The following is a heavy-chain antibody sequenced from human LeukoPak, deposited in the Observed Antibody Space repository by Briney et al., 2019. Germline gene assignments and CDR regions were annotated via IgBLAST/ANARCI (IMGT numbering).Heavy chain of an antibody. CDR1: GYTLTELS. CDR2: FDPEDGET. CDR3: ARRKLWFGELTFDY. D-gene: IGHD3-10*01. Sequence: ASVKVSCKVSGYTLTELSMHWVRQAPGKGLEWMGGFDPEDGETIYAQKFQGRVTMTEDTSTDTAYMELSSLRSEDTAVYYCARRKLWFGELTFDYWGQGTLVTVSS. J-gene: IGHJ4*02. V-gene: IGHV1-24*01.